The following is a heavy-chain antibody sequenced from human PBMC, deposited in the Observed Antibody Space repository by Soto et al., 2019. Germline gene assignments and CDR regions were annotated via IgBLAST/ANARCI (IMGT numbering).Heavy chain of an antibody. D-gene: IGHD4-17*01. CDR1: GGSISSSSYY. J-gene: IGHJ4*02. CDR2: IYYSGST. V-gene: IGHV4-39*01. Sequence: SETLSLTCTVSGGSISSSSYYWGWIRQPPGKGLEWIGSIYYSGSTYYNPSLKSRVTISVDTSKNQFSLKLSSVTAADTAVYYCARHHPGLGHYGDYDDNVFDYWGQGTLVTVSS. CDR3: ARHHPGLGHYGDYDDNVFDY.